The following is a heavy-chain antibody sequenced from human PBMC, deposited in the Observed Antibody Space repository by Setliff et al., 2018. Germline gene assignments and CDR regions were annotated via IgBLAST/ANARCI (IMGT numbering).Heavy chain of an antibody. J-gene: IGHJ4*02. CDR2: IEPTDSYT. CDR3: TRGGYDSGV. Sequence: PGASLKISCKASGYSFSNFWINWVRQLPGKGLEWMGRIEPTDSYTNYSPSFQGNVTISIDKSITTAYLHWSSLKASVTGMYYCTRGGYDSGVWGQGTLVTVSS. D-gene: IGHD6-25*01. CDR1: GYSFSNFW. V-gene: IGHV5-10-1*01.